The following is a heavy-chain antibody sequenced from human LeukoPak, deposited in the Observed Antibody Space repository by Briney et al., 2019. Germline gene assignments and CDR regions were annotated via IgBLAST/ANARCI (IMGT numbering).Heavy chain of an antibody. V-gene: IGHV1-8*01. J-gene: IGHJ4*02. Sequence: ASVTVSFTASVYTFTSYDINWVRQATGQGLEWMGWMNPNSGNTGYAQKFQGRVTMTRNTSISTAYMELSSLRSEDTAVYYCARAGDYGDYWGQGTLVTVSS. D-gene: IGHD3-10*01. CDR1: VYTFTSYD. CDR2: MNPNSGNT. CDR3: ARAGDYGDY.